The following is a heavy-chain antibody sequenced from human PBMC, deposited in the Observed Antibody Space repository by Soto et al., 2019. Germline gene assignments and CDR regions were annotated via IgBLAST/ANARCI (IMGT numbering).Heavy chain of an antibody. D-gene: IGHD2-15*01. J-gene: IGHJ2*01. V-gene: IGHV4-34*01. CDR1: GASFTGYY. CDR3: ARYGGTAIWYFDI. Sequence: QVRLQQWGAGLLKPSETLSLTCAVYGASFTGYYWSWLRQSPGKGLEWIGEVSHSGTAKYNPSLKSRVTISLDTSKSQFSLELTSVKAADTAVYYCARYGGTAIWYFDIWGRGTSVSVSS. CDR2: VSHSGTA.